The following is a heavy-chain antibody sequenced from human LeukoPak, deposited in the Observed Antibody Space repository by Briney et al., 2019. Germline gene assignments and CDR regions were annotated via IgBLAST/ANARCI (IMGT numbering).Heavy chain of an antibody. CDR3: AGGYNDYYAMDV. CDR1: GYS. J-gene: IGHJ6*02. CDR2: IDGSER. V-gene: IGHV3-7*01. Sequence: GGSLRLSCSASGYSMTWVRQAPGKGLEWVANIDGSERNYVDSVRGRFSISRDNAKNSLILQMDNLRVKDTAVYYCAGGYNDYYAMDVWGQGTTVTVS. D-gene: IGHD2-15*01.